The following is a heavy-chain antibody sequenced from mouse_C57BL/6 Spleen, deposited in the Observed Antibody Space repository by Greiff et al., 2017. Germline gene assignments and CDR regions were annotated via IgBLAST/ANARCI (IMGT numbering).Heavy chain of an antibody. CDR1: GFTFSDYG. J-gene: IGHJ4*01. D-gene: IGHD2-1*01. V-gene: IGHV5-17*01. CDR3: AMRGYYGNYYARDD. Sequence: EVKLMESGGGLVKPGGSLKLSCAASGFTFSDYGMHWVRQAPEKGLEWVAYISSGSSTIYYADTVKGGFTIARDNAKNTLFLQMTSLRSEYTTMYDGAMRGYYGNYYARDDWGQGTSVTVSS. CDR2: ISSGSSTI.